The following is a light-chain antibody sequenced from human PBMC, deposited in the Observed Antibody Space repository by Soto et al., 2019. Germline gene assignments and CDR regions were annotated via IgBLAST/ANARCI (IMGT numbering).Light chain of an antibody. CDR3: QQYNNWLIT. Sequence: EIVMTQSPATLSVSPGERATLSCSASQSVSSNLAWYQQKPGQAPRLLIYGASTRATGSPARFSGSGSGTAFNLTISSLQSEDVAVDYCQQYNNWLITFGQGTRLEIK. J-gene: IGKJ5*01. V-gene: IGKV3-15*01. CDR2: GAS. CDR1: QSVSSN.